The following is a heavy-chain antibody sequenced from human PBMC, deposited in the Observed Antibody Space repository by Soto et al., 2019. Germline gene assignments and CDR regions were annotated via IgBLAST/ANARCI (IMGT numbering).Heavy chain of an antibody. Sequence: PGGSLRLSCAASGFTFSSYGMHWVRQAPGKGLEWVAVISYDGSNKYYADSVKGRFTISRDNSKNTLYLQMNSLRAEDTAVYYCARDSNVFGYSSSWYGMERYYGMDVWGQGTTVTVSS. CDR1: GFTFSSYG. D-gene: IGHD6-13*01. CDR2: ISYDGSNK. V-gene: IGHV3-30*03. J-gene: IGHJ6*02. CDR3: ARDSNVFGYSSSWYGMERYYGMDV.